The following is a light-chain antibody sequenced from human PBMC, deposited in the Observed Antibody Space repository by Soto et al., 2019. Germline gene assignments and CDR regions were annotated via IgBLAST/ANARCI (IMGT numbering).Light chain of an antibody. J-gene: IGKJ5*01. CDR3: RQSYGTPIT. CDR1: QSISHF. CDR2: DAS. V-gene: IGKV1-5*01. Sequence: DIQMTQSPSTLSASVGDRVTITCRASQSISHFLAWYQQKPGKVPKLLIYDASNLGSGVPSRFSGSGPGTDFTLTITSLQPEDFATYYCRQSYGTPITFGQGTRLEIK.